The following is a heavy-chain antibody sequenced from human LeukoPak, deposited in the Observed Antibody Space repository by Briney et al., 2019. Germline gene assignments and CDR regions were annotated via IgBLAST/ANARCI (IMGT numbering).Heavy chain of an antibody. Sequence: GSLRLSCAASGFSFDDYAMSWVRQAPGKGLEWVSGINWSGVSTGYADSVKGRFTISRDNTKNSLFLQLNSLRAEDTAFYYCAKGKDTLNPYWYFDVWGRGTQVSVSS. CDR3: AKGKDTLNPYWYFDV. CDR1: GFSFDDYA. CDR2: INWSGVST. V-gene: IGHV3-20*04. D-gene: IGHD5-18*01. J-gene: IGHJ2*01.